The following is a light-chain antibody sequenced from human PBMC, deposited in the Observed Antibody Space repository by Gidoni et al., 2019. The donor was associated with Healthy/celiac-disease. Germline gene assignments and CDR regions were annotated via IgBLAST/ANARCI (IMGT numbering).Light chain of an antibody. CDR3: QQSYSTPLVT. J-gene: IGKJ5*01. V-gene: IGKV1-39*01. Sequence: DIQMTQSPSSLSASVGDSVTITCRASQSISSYLNWYQQKPGKAPKLLIYAASSLQSGVPSRFSGSVSGTDFTLTISSLQPEDFATYYCQQSYSTPLVTFGQGTRLEIK. CDR1: QSISSY. CDR2: AAS.